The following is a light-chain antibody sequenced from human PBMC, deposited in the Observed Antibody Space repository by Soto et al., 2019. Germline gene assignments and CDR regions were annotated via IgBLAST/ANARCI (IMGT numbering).Light chain of an antibody. J-gene: IGLJ1*01. V-gene: IGLV2-14*01. CDR2: DVS. CDR1: SSDVGGYNY. Sequence: QSVLTQPASVSGSPGQSIALSCTGTSSDVGGYNYVSWYQQHPGKAPTVMIYDVSNRPSGVSNRFSGSKSGNTASLTISGLQADDEADYYCSSYKSSSTYVFGTGTKVTVL. CDR3: SSYKSSSTYV.